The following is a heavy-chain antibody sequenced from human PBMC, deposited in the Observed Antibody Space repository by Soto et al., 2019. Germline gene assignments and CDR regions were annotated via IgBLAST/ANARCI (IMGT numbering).Heavy chain of an antibody. Sequence: QVQLVQSGAEVKKPGSSVKVSCKASGGTFSSYAISWVRQAPGQGLEWMGGIIPIFGTANYAQKFQGRVTITADESTSTAYMELSSLRSEDTAVYYCARDPCSSTSCYEDYYYGMDFWGQGTTVTVSS. CDR3: ARDPCSSTSCYEDYYYGMDF. J-gene: IGHJ6*02. CDR2: IIPIFGTA. D-gene: IGHD2-2*01. V-gene: IGHV1-69*01. CDR1: GGTFSSYA.